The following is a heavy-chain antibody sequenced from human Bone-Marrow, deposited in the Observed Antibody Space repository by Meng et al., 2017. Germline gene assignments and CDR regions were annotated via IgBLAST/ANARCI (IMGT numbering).Heavy chain of an antibody. CDR3: ARGYSSGWYRAP. Sequence: ASVQVSCKASGYTFTGYYMHWVRQAPGQGLEWMGRINPNSGGTNYAQKFQGRVTMTRDTSISTAYMELSRLRSDDTAVYYCARGYSSGWYRAPWGQGTLVTVSS. D-gene: IGHD6-19*01. J-gene: IGHJ5*02. CDR2: INPNSGGT. CDR1: GYTFTGYY. V-gene: IGHV1-2*06.